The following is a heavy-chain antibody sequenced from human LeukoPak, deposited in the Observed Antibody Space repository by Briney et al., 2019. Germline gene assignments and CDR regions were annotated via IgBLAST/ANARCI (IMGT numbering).Heavy chain of an antibody. J-gene: IGHJ5*02. Sequence: SVKVSCKASGDTFSIYAISWVRQAPGQGLEWMGRIIPILGIANYAQKFQGRVTITADKSTSTAYMELSSLRSEDTAVYYCARGSSSFLWFDPWGQGTLVTVSS. CDR3: ARGSSSFLWFDP. CDR1: GDTFSIYA. CDR2: IIPILGIA. V-gene: IGHV1-69*04. D-gene: IGHD6-13*01.